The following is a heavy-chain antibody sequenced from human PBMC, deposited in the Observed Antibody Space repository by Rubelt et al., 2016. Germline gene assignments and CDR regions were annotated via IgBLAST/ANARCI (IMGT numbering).Heavy chain of an antibody. CDR2: SYSGGST. J-gene: IGHJ4*02. V-gene: IGHV3-66*01. CDR3: ARNWGFDY. D-gene: IGHD7-27*01. Sequence: EVQLVESGGGLVQPGGSLRLSCAASGFTVSSNYMSWVRQAPGKGLEWVSVSYSGGSTYYADSGKGRFTISRYNSNNTLYLQMNSLRAEDTAVYYCARNWGFDYWGQGTLVTVSS. CDR1: GFTVSSNY.